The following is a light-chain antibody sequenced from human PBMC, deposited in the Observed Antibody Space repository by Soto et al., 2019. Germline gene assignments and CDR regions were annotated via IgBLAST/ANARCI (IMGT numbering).Light chain of an antibody. CDR3: ISYTGSSTSYV. CDR1: MSDIGSYNY. CDR2: GVS. V-gene: IGLV2-14*01. J-gene: IGLJ1*01. Sequence: QSVLTQPSSVCGSPGQSITISCSGTMSDIGSYNYVAWYQQFPGKTPKILIYGVSNRPSGVSSRFYGSKSGKTASLTISGLQAEDEADYYCISYTGSSTSYVFGSGTKVTV.